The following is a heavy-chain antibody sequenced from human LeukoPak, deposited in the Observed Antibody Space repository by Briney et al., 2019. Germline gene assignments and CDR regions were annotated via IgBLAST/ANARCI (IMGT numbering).Heavy chain of an antibody. CDR1: GVSFSTYY. V-gene: IGHV4-34*01. CDR2: VNHSGYT. J-gene: IGHJ4*02. D-gene: IGHD4-17*01. Sequence: SETLSLTCDVSGVSFSTYYWSWIRQSPEKGLEWIGEVNHSGYTNYNPSLKGRVTISVDTSKNQFSLRLSSVTAADTAVYYCARQLYGSDYWGQGTLVTVSS. CDR3: ARQLYGSDY.